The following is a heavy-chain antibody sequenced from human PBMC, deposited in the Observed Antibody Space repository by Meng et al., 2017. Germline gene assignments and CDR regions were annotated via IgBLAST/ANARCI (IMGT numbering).Heavy chain of an antibody. CDR2: INPNNGGP. J-gene: IGHJ3*02. D-gene: IGHD3-22*01. Sequence: VQLVESGAEVTKRGASLKVSCEASGYTFTGYYLHWVRQAPGQGLEWMGRINPNNGGPSYAQNFRGRVTMTRDTSISTAYMELSSLRSDDAAVYYCARGYYDKGAFDIWGQGTMVTVSS. CDR3: ARGYYDKGAFDI. V-gene: IGHV1-2*06. CDR1: GYTFTGYY.